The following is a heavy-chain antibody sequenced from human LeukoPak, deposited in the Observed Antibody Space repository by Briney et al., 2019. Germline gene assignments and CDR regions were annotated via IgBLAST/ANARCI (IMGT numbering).Heavy chain of an antibody. CDR1: GFTFNTYG. D-gene: IGHD6-6*01. CDR2: ISSSSSYI. Sequence: PGGSLRLSCAASGFTFNTYGMNWVRQAPGKGLEWVSSISSSSSYIYYADSVKGRFTISRDNAKNSLYLQMNSLRAEDTAVYYCATSDGNYYGMDVWGQGTTVTVSS. V-gene: IGHV3-21*01. CDR3: ATSDGNYYGMDV. J-gene: IGHJ6*02.